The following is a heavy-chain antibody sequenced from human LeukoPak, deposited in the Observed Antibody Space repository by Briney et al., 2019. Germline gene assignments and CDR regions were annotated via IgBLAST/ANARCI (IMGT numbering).Heavy chain of an antibody. CDR1: RYTFTGYY. CDR2: INPNSGGT. J-gene: IGHJ6*02. CDR3: ASSSRYCSSTSCNDVSDYYGMDV. Sequence: ASVKVSCKASRYTFTGYYMHWVRQAPGQGLEWMGWINPNSGGTNYAQKFQGWVTMTRDTSISTAYMELSRLRSDDTAVYYCASSSRYCSSTSCNDVSDYYGMDVWGQGTTVTVSS. D-gene: IGHD2-2*01. V-gene: IGHV1-2*04.